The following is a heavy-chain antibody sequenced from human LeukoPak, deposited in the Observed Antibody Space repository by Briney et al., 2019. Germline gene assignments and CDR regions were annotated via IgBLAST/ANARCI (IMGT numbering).Heavy chain of an antibody. Sequence: SETLSLTCSVSNCSINNDLFWGVLRQPPGKGLEWIANTHYSGSSSFNPSLGSRVTMSVGTSKNHFSLNLTSVTAADTAVYYCFNVGNNLSFDCWGQGTLVAVSS. J-gene: IGHJ4*02. D-gene: IGHD1-14*01. CDR1: NCSINNDLF. CDR3: FNVGNNLSFDC. V-gene: IGHV4-38-2*02. CDR2: THYSGSS.